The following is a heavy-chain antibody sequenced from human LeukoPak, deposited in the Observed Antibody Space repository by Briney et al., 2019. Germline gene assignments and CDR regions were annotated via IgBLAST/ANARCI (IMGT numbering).Heavy chain of an antibody. CDR3: ARDRSSGWSGNWFDP. D-gene: IGHD6-19*01. CDR1: SFTFRNFE. CDR2: ISTTGSTI. J-gene: IGHJ5*02. V-gene: IGHV3-48*03. Sequence: GESLRLSCAASSFTFRNFEMSWVRQAPGKGLEWISYISTTGSTIYYADSVEGRFTISRDNARNSVYLQMNSLRAEDTAVYYCARDRSSGWSGNWFDPWGQGTLVTVSS.